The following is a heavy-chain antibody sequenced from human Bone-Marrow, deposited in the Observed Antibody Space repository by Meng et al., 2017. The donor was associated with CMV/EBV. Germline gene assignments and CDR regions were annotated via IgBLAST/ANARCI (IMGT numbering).Heavy chain of an antibody. Sequence: CGFNVSSNYMSWVRQAPGKGLEWVSVIYSGGSTYYADSVKGRFTISRDNSKNTLYLQMNSLRADDTSVYYCARDYCSGGSCYLDYWGQGTLVTVSS. CDR3: ARDYCSGGSCYLDY. D-gene: IGHD2-15*01. CDR1: GFNVSSNY. J-gene: IGHJ4*02. V-gene: IGHV3-66*01. CDR2: IYSGGST.